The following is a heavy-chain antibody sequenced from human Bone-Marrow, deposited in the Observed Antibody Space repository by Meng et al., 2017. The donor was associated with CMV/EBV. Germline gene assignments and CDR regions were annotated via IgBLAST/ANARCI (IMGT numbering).Heavy chain of an antibody. CDR2: ISAYNGNT. J-gene: IGHJ4*02. CDR3: ARAKWEGATPPTLGY. V-gene: IGHV1-18*01. CDR1: GYTFTSYG. D-gene: IGHD1-26*01. Sequence: ASVKVSCKASGYTFTSYGISWVRRAPGQGLEWMGWISAYNGNTNYAQKLQGRVTMTTDTSTSTAYMELRSLRSDDTAVYYCARAKWEGATPPTLGYWGQGTLVTVSS.